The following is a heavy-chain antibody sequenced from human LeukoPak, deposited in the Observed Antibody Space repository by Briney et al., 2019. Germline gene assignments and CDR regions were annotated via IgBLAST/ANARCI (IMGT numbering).Heavy chain of an antibody. D-gene: IGHD1-26*01. CDR1: GFTFSSYA. CDR3: AKARDKSGSSPGYYFDY. Sequence: GGSLRLSCAASGFTFSSYAMSWVRQAPGKGLEWVSAISGSGGSTYYADSVKGRFTISRDNSKNTLYLQMNSLRAEDTAVYYCAKARDKSGSSPGYYFDYWGQGTLVTVSS. V-gene: IGHV3-23*01. CDR2: ISGSGGST. J-gene: IGHJ4*02.